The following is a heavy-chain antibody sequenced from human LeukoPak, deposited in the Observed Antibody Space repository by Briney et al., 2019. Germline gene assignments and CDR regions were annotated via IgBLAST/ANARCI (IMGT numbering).Heavy chain of an antibody. CDR1: GFTFDDYA. Sequence: GGSLRLSCAASGFTFDDYAMHWVRQAPGKGLEWVSGISWNSGSIGYADSVKGRFTISRDNAKNSLYLQMNSLRAEDTAVYYCASLGYCSSTSCDTYYYYGMDVWGQGTTVTVSS. D-gene: IGHD2-2*02. CDR2: ISWNSGSI. CDR3: ASLGYCSSTSCDTYYYYGMDV. J-gene: IGHJ6*02. V-gene: IGHV3-9*01.